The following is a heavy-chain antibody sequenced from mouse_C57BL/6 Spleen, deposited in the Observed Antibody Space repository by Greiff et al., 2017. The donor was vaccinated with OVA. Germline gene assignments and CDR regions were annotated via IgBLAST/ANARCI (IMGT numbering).Heavy chain of an antibody. CDR1: GYTFTSYW. CDR2: IYPSDSET. Sequence: QVQLQQPGAELVRPGSSVKLSCKASGYTFTSYWMDWVKQRPGQGLEWIGNIYPSDSETHYNQKFKDKATLTVDKSSSTAYMQLSSLTSEDSAVYYCARSPQLGQEAWFAYWGQGTLVTVSA. D-gene: IGHD4-1*02. CDR3: ARSPQLGQEAWFAY. J-gene: IGHJ3*01. V-gene: IGHV1-61*01.